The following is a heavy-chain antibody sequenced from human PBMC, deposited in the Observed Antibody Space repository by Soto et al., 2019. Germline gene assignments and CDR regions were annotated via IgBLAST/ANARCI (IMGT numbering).Heavy chain of an antibody. D-gene: IGHD3-10*01. CDR1: GGSISSGGYY. CDR3: ARTITMVRGVINGFPDSENDY. V-gene: IGHV4-31*03. CDR2: IYYSGST. J-gene: IGHJ4*02. Sequence: PSETLSLTCTVSGGSISSGGYYWSWIRQHPGKGLEWIGYIYYSGSTYYNPSLKSRVTISVDTSKNQFSLKLSSATAADTAVYYCARTITMVRGVINGFPDSENDYWGQGTLVTVSS.